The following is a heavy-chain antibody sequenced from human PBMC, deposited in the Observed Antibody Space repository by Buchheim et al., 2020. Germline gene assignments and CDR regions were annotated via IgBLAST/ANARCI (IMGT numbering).Heavy chain of an antibody. D-gene: IGHD3-10*01. Sequence: EVQLVESGGGLVQPGGSLRLSCAASGFTFSSYEMNWVRQAPGKGLEWVSYISSSGSTIYYADSVKGRFTISRDNAKTSLYLQMNSLRAEDTAVYYCAREMVQGVIRYYFDYWGQGTL. CDR2: ISSSGSTI. CDR3: AREMVQGVIRYYFDY. V-gene: IGHV3-48*03. CDR1: GFTFSSYE. J-gene: IGHJ4*02.